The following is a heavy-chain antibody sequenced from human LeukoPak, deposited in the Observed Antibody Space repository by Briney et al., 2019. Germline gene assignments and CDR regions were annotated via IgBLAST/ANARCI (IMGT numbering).Heavy chain of an antibody. CDR1: GFTFCRYS. V-gene: IGHV3-21*01. CDR2: ISSRRRDI. D-gene: IGHD2-2*01. Sequence: GGSLRLSCAASGFTFCRYSVICVPDAPGGGGECVSPISSRRRDIYYAYSVKCRFTSYRDNAKNSLYLQMISLRAEDTAVCYCARESQYRDAFDIWGQGTMVTVSS. J-gene: IGHJ3*02. CDR3: ARESQYRDAFDI.